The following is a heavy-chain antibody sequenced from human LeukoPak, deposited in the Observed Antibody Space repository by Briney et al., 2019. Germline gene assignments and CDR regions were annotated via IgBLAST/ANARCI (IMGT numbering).Heavy chain of an antibody. CDR3: ARGGYYDVLTGYETVDAFDI. D-gene: IGHD3-9*01. Sequence: GDTNYAQKLQGRVTMTTDTSSSTAYMELRSLTSDDTAVYYCARGGYYDVLTGYETVDAFDIWGQGTMVTVPS. V-gene: IGHV1-18*01. J-gene: IGHJ3*02. CDR2: GDT.